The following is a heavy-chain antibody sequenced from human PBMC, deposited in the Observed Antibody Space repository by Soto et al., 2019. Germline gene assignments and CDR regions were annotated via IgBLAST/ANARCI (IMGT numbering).Heavy chain of an antibody. CDR1: GVSVSNYY. CDR2: MYYSGST. Sequence: PSETLSLTCTVSGVSVSNYYWSWIRQTPGKGLEWMAYMYYSGSTNYNPSLKSRVTISLDTSKNQFSLKLTSVTAADTAVYYCARHGGGGSGWYDYWGQGTLVTVSS. J-gene: IGHJ4*02. CDR3: ARHGGGGSGWYDY. D-gene: IGHD6-19*01. V-gene: IGHV4-59*08.